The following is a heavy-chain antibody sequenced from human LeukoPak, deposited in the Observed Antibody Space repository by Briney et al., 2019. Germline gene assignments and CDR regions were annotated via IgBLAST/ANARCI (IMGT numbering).Heavy chain of an antibody. V-gene: IGHV3-15*05. Sequence: GRSLGLSCAASGFSFSRAWMSWVRQAPGKGLEWVGRIKSKSDGGTTDYAAPVKGRFTISRDDSKNTLFLQVNSLKIEDTAVYYCTTVTLRPVGLWGQGTLVTVSS. CDR3: TTVTLRPVGL. J-gene: IGHJ4*02. D-gene: IGHD3-10*01. CDR2: IKSKSDGGTT. CDR1: GFSFSRAW.